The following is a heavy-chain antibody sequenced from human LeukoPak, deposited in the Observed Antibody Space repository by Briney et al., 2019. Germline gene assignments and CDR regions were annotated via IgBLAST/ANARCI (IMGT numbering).Heavy chain of an antibody. CDR1: GFTFSSYA. Sequence: GGSLRLSCAASGFTFSSYAMSWVRQAPGKGLEWVSAISGSGGSTYYADSVKGRFTISRDNSKNTLYLQMNSLRAEDTAVYYCAKDPPDCSSTSCYVDPPGTDYWCQGTLVTVSS. CDR3: AKDPPDCSSTSCYVDPPGTDY. D-gene: IGHD2-2*01. V-gene: IGHV3-23*01. CDR2: ISGSGGST. J-gene: IGHJ4*02.